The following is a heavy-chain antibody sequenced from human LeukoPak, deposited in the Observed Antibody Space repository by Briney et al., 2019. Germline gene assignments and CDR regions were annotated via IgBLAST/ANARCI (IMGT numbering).Heavy chain of an antibody. CDR3: ARDPQWGGYFDY. J-gene: IGHJ4*02. CDR2: IYTSGST. Sequence: PSETLSLTCTVSGGSISSGSYYCSWIRQPAGKGLEWIGRIYTSGSTNYNPSLKSRVTISVDASKNQFSLKLSSVTAADTAVYYCARDPQWGGYFDYWGQGTLVTVSS. V-gene: IGHV4-61*02. D-gene: IGHD3-16*01. CDR1: GGSISSGSYY.